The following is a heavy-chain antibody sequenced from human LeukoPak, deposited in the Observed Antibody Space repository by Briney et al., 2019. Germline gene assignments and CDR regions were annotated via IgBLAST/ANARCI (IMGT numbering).Heavy chain of an antibody. CDR1: GFTFSSYA. Sequence: GGSLRLSCAASGFTFSSYAMGWVRQAPGKGLEWVSAISGSGGSTYYADSVKGRFTISRDNSKNTLYLQMNSLRAEDTAVYYCAKSYSSSWSPFFDYWGQGTLVTVSS. D-gene: IGHD6-13*01. J-gene: IGHJ4*02. V-gene: IGHV3-23*01. CDR2: ISGSGGST. CDR3: AKSYSSSWSPFFDY.